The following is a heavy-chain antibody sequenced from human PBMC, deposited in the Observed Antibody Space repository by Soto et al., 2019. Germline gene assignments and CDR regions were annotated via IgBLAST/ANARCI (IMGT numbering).Heavy chain of an antibody. D-gene: IGHD3-10*01. CDR1: GGSISSNRYY. Sequence: PSETLSLTCTVSGGSISSNRYYWGWIRQRPGKGLEWIGSIYYSGNTYYNPTLKSRVTISVDTSKNQFSLRLTSVTAADTAVYFCVDSYFHYYFAMAVWGQGTTVTVSS. CDR2: IYYSGNT. V-gene: IGHV4-39*01. CDR3: VDSYFHYYFAMAV. J-gene: IGHJ6*02.